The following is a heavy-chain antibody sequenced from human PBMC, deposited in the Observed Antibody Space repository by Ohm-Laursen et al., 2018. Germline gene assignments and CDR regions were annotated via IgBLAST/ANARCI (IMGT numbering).Heavy chain of an antibody. J-gene: IGHJ6*02. Sequence: GTLSLTCTVSGGSISSYYWSWIRQPAGKGLEWIGRIYTSGSTNYNPSLKSRVTISVDTSKNQFSLKLNSVTAADTAVYYCARYTAPKYYYGMDVWGQGTTVTVSS. CDR1: GGSISSYY. CDR2: IYTSGST. CDR3: ARYTAPKYYYGMDV. D-gene: IGHD1-1*01. V-gene: IGHV4-4*07.